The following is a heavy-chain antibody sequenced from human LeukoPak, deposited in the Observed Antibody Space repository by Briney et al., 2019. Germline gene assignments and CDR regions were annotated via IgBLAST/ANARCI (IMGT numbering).Heavy chain of an antibody. Sequence: SETLSLTCTVSGGSISSGSYYWSWIRQPAGKGLEWIGRIYTSGSTNYNPSPKSRVTISVDTSKNQFSLKLSSVTAADTAVYYCARVSRGSYYADYWGQGTLVTVSS. CDR1: GGSISSGSYY. CDR2: IYTSGST. J-gene: IGHJ4*02. V-gene: IGHV4-61*02. CDR3: ARVSRGSYYADY. D-gene: IGHD1-26*01.